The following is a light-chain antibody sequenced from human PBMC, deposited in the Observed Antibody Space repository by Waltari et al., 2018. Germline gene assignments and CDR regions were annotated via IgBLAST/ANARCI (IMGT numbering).Light chain of an antibody. V-gene: IGKV3-20*01. CDR1: QSIGRY. J-gene: IGKJ1*01. Sequence: EIMLTQSPGTLSLSPGERATLSCRASQSIGRYLVWYQQKPCQAPRLLMYEASRRATGIPDRFSGSGSGTDFSLTISRLEPEDFAVYYCQNHERLPATFGQGTKVEIK. CDR3: QNHERLPAT. CDR2: EAS.